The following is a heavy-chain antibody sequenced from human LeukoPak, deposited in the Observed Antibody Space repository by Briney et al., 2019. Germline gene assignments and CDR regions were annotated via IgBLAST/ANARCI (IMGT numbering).Heavy chain of an antibody. CDR1: GFTFSSYE. V-gene: IGHV3-21*01. CDR3: AKAGAVVVVAAKYFDY. D-gene: IGHD2-15*01. Sequence: PGGSLRLSCAASGFTFSSYEMNWVRRAPGKGLEWVSSISSSSSYIYYADSVKGRFTISRDNAKNSLYLQMNSLRAEDTAVYYCAKAGAVVVVAAKYFDYWGQGTLVTVSS. J-gene: IGHJ4*02. CDR2: ISSSSSYI.